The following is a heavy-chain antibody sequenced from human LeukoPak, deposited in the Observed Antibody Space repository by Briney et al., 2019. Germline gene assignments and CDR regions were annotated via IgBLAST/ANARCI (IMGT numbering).Heavy chain of an antibody. D-gene: IGHD3-3*01. V-gene: IGHV1-18*01. CDR3: ATDLPITIFGVVAGDAFDI. CDR2: ISAYNGNT. CDR1: GYTFTSYG. J-gene: IGHJ3*02. Sequence: ASVKVSCKASGYTFTSYGISWVRQAPGQGLEWMGWISAYNGNTNYAQKLQGRVTMTTDTSTSTAYMELSSLRSEDTAVYYCATDLPITIFGVVAGDAFDIWGQGTMVTVSS.